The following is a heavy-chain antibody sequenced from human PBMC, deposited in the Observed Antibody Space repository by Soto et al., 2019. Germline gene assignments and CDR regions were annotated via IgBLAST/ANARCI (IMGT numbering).Heavy chain of an antibody. Sequence: QVQLVESGGGVVQPGRSLRLSCAASGFTFSSYAMHWVRQAPGKGLEWVAVISYDGSNKYYADSVKGRFTISRDNSKNTLYLQMNSLRAEDTAVYYCARELLWFGELSWGQGTLVTVSS. CDR2: ISYDGSNK. V-gene: IGHV3-30-3*01. CDR3: ARELLWFGELS. D-gene: IGHD3-10*01. J-gene: IGHJ4*02. CDR1: GFTFSSYA.